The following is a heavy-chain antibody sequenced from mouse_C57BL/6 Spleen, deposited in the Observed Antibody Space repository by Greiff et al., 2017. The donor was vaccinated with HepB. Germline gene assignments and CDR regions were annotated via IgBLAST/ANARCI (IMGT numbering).Heavy chain of an antibody. Sequence: VKLQQSGAELARPGASVKLSCKASGYTFTSYGISWVKQRTGQGLEWIGEIYPRSGNTYYNEKFKGKATLTADKSSSTAYMELRSLTSEDSAVYFCARGWDYWGQGTTLTVSS. D-gene: IGHD3-3*01. CDR2: IYPRSGNT. CDR3: ARGWDY. J-gene: IGHJ2*01. V-gene: IGHV1-81*01. CDR1: GYTFTSYG.